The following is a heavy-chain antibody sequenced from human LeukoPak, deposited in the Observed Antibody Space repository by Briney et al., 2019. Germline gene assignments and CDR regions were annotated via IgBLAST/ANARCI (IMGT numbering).Heavy chain of an antibody. CDR3: AREYIVASIDKFDP. J-gene: IGHJ5*02. CDR1: GYTFTGYY. Sequence: ASVNVSCTASGYTFTGYYMHWVRQAPGQGLEWMGWINPNSGGTNYAQKFQGRVTMTRDTSISTAYMELSRLRSDDTAVYYCAREYIVASIDKFDPWGQGTLVTVSS. D-gene: IGHD5-12*01. CDR2: INPNSGGT. V-gene: IGHV1-2*02.